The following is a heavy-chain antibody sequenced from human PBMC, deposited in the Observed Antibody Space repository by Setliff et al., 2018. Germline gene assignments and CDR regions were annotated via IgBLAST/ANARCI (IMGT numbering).Heavy chain of an antibody. CDR3: TRAFYCGRKCYRGLDY. D-gene: IGHD2-21*01. CDR2: INTDDGTT. J-gene: IGHJ4*02. CDR1: GFTFSGNY. V-gene: IGHV3-74*01. Sequence: PGGSLRLSCATSGFTFSGNYMHWVRQAPGKGLVWVSRINTDDGTTNYADSVQGRFTIFRDNAKNTVYMELNSLRVDDTAVYFCTRAFYCGRKCYRGLDYWGQGTLVTVSS.